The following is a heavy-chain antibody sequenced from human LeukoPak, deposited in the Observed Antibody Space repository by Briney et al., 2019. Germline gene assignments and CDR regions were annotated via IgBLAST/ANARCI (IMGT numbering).Heavy chain of an antibody. CDR1: GFTFNNYA. CDR3: ARGLVVGGTGVWAFDI. V-gene: IGHV3-66*01. CDR2: IYKVGNT. J-gene: IGHJ3*02. Sequence: GGSLRLSCAASGFTFNNYAMIWVRQAPGYGLEWVSVIYKVGNTFYADFVKGRFTISRDNSKNTLYLQMNSLRAEDTALYYCARGLVVGGTGVWAFDIWGQGTMVTVSS. D-gene: IGHD1-26*01.